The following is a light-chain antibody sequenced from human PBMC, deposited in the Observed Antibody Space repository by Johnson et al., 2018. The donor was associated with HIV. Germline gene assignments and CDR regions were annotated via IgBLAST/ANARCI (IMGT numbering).Light chain of an antibody. CDR2: EDN. CDR3: GPWDTSLRTGF. J-gene: IGLJ1*01. Sequence: QSVLTQPPSVSAAPGQTVNISCSGNVSNIESYFVSWYQQLPGAAPTLLIYEDNKRPSGIPDRFSGSKSGETATLGITGLQTGDEADYYCGPWDTSLRTGFFGTGTKVTVL. CDR1: VSNIESYF. V-gene: IGLV1-51*02.